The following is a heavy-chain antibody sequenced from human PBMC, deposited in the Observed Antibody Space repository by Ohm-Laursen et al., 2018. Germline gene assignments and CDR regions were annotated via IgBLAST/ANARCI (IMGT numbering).Heavy chain of an antibody. CDR3: ARSGTWIQLWSPLDFDY. CDR1: GYTFTGYY. D-gene: IGHD5-18*01. V-gene: IGHV1-2*02. CDR2: INPNSGGT. Sequence: ASVKVSCKASGYTFTGYYMHWVRQAPGQGLEWMGWINPNSGGTNYAQKVQGRVTMTRDTSISTAYMELSRLRSDDTAVYYCARSGTWIQLWSPLDFDYWGQGTLVTVSS. J-gene: IGHJ4*02.